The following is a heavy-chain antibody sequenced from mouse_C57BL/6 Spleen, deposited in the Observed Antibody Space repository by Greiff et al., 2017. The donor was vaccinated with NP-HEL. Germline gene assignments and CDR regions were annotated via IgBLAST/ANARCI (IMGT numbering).Heavy chain of an antibody. CDR2: ISSGGSYT. CDR1: GFTFSSYG. Sequence: EVKLVESGGDLVKPGGSLKLSCAASGFTFSSYGMSWVRQTPDKRLEWVATISSGGSYTYYPDSVKGRFTISRDNAKNTLYLQMSSLKSEDTAMYYCARDGSSYEYFDYWGQGTTLTVSS. CDR3: ARDGSSYEYFDY. D-gene: IGHD1-1*01. J-gene: IGHJ2*01. V-gene: IGHV5-6*01.